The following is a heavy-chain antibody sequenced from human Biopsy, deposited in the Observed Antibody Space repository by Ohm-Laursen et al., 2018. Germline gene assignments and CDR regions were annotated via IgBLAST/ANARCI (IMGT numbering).Heavy chain of an antibody. J-gene: IGHJ2*01. CDR1: GLTFNASY. CDR2: INPNSGGT. Sequence: GASVKVSCKASGLTFNASYMHWVRQAPGQGLEWMGWINPNSGGTNYAQKFQGRVTMTRDTSMSTAYMELNRLRSDDTAVYYCEGGGLNYWYFDLWGRGTLVTVSS. D-gene: IGHD1-26*01. V-gene: IGHV1-2*02. CDR3: EGGGLNYWYFDL.